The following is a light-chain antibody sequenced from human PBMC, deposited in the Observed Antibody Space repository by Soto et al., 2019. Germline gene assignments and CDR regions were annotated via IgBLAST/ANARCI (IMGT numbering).Light chain of an antibody. CDR1: HNIRNN. J-gene: IGKJ4*01. CDR2: YAS. Sequence: VVLTQSPATLSVSPGETVTLSCRASHNIRNNLAWYQHKPGQAPRLLISYASSGATGVPGRFSGRGSGTEFALTISSLQSEDSAVYYCQHFYNWPVTFGGGTKV. V-gene: IGKV3-15*01. CDR3: QHFYNWPVT.